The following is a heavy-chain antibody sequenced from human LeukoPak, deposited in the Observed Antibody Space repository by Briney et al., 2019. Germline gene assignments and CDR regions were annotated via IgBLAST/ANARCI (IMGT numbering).Heavy chain of an antibody. V-gene: IGHV3-48*03. CDR3: ARAIYDSSGYYFDY. CDR2: ISSSGSTI. Sequence: GGSLRLSCAASGFTFSSYEMNWVRQAPGKGLEWVSYISSSGSTIYYADSVKGRFTISRDSAKNSLYLQMNSLRAEDTAVYYCARAIYDSSGYYFDYWGQGTLVTVSS. CDR1: GFTFSSYE. J-gene: IGHJ4*02. D-gene: IGHD3-22*01.